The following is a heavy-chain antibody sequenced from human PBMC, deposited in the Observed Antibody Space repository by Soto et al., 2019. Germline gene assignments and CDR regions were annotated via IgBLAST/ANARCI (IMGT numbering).Heavy chain of an antibody. V-gene: IGHV4-59*08. CDR2: VYSRGNT. J-gene: IGHJ4*02. CDR3: ARNEAGYSHNY. D-gene: IGHD2-15*01. CDR1: CGSTSGYY. Sequence: SETLSRTGIVPCGSTSGYYWRWIRQAPGKGLEWIGYVYSRGNTNYIPSLNSRVTISVDTSKNQFSLKLTSVTAADTAMYYCARNEAGYSHNYCSQGTLVT.